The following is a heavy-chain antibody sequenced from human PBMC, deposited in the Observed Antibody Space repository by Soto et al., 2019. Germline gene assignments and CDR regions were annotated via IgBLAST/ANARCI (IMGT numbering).Heavy chain of an antibody. CDR3: AKDDSYLAYGDYERFDY. V-gene: IGHV3-23*01. Sequence: GGSLRLSCAASGFTFSSYAMSWVRQAPGKGLEWVSAISGSGGSTYYADSVKGRFTISRDNSKNTLYLQMNSLRAEDTAVYYCAKDDSYLAYGDYERFDYWGQGTLVTVSS. D-gene: IGHD4-17*01. CDR2: ISGSGGST. CDR1: GFTFSSYA. J-gene: IGHJ4*02.